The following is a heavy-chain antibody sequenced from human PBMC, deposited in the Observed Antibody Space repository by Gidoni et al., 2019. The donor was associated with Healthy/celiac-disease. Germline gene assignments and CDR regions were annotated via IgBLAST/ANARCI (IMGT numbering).Heavy chain of an antibody. V-gene: IGHV4-31*03. CDR3: ARGPSLELWLNNWFDP. Sequence: QVQLQESRPGLVKPSQTLSLTCTVSGGSISSGGYYWSWIRQHPGKGLEWIGYIYYSGSTYYNPSLKSRVTISVDTSKNQFSLKLSSVTAADTAVYYCARGPSLELWLNNWFDPWGQGTLVTVSS. D-gene: IGHD1-7*01. CDR1: GGSISSGGYY. J-gene: IGHJ5*02. CDR2: IYYSGST.